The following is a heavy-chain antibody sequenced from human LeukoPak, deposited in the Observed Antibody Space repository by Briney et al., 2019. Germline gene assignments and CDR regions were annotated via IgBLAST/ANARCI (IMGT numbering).Heavy chain of an antibody. J-gene: IGHJ3*02. CDR1: GYTFTSYG. CDR3: ARTDYDSSGYFANDAFDI. D-gene: IGHD3-22*01. CDR2: ISAYNGNT. V-gene: IGHV1-18*01. Sequence: ASVKVSCKASGYTFTSYGISWVRQAPGQGLEWMGWISAYNGNTNYAQKLQGRVTMTTDTSMSTAYMELRSLRSDDTAVYYCARTDYDSSGYFANDAFDIWGQGTMVTVSS.